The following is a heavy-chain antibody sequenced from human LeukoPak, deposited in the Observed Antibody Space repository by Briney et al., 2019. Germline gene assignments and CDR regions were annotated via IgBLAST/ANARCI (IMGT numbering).Heavy chain of an antibody. CDR3: ASIQRRFLEWLPEKN. Sequence: SVKVSCKASGGTFSSYAISWVRQAPGQGPEWMGRIIPIFGIANYAQKFQGRVTITADKSTSTAYMELSSLRSEDTAVYYCASIQRRFLEWLPEKNWGQGTLVTVSS. D-gene: IGHD3-3*01. CDR1: GGTFSSYA. V-gene: IGHV1-69*04. J-gene: IGHJ4*02. CDR2: IIPIFGIA.